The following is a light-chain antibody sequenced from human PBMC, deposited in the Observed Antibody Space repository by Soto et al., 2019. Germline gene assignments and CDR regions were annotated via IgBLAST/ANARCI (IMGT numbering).Light chain of an antibody. J-gene: IGKJ1*01. V-gene: IGKV3-11*01. Sequence: EIVLAQSPATLSSLPCERVTLSGRASQTINTRLAWYQHRPGQAPRLLIYPTSLRAAGIPARFSASGSGTDFTLTISDLQPEDFAPYYCHQRQSWPRTFGQGTKVDIK. CDR1: QTINTR. CDR3: HQRQSWPRT. CDR2: PTS.